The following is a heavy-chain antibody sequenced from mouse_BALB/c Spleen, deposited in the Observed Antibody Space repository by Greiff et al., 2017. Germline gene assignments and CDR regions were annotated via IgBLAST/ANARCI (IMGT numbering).Heavy chain of an antibody. CDR1: GFTFTSYT. J-gene: IGHJ3*01. CDR3: AKHSETGFAY. Sequence: EVQLLESGGGLVQPGASLKLSCAASGFTFTSYTMPWVRQTPEKGLEWVAYISTGGGSTYYPDTVKGRFTISRDNAKNTLYLQMSSLTSEDTAMFCCAKHSETGFAYWGQGTLVTVSA. CDR2: ISTGGGST. V-gene: IGHV5-12-2*01.